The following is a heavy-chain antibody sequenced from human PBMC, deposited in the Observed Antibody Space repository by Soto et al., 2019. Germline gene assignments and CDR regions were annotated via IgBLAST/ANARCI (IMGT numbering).Heavy chain of an antibody. CDR3: ATQGVGGSYVYTFDP. V-gene: IGHV4-39*01. CDR2: IYYSGST. D-gene: IGHD1-26*01. Sequence: QLHLRESGPGLVKPSETLSLTCTVSGGSITSSSYYWGWIRQPPGKGLEWIGSIYYSGSTYYNPSLKSRVTISVDTSKTPFSLKLSSVTAADTAVYYCATQGVGGSYVYTFDPWGQGTLVTVSS. CDR1: GGSITSSSYY. J-gene: IGHJ5*02.